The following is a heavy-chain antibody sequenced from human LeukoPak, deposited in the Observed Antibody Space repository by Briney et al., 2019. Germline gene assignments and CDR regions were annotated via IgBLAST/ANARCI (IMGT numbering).Heavy chain of an antibody. CDR2: IYPRDGST. V-gene: IGHV1-46*01. CDR1: GYTFTNNY. CDR3: ARDQEGFDY. J-gene: IGHJ4*02. Sequence: ASVKVSCKASGYTFTNNYLHWVRQAPGQGLEWTGMIYPRDGSTSYAQNFQGRVTVTRDTSTTTVRMELRGLRSEDTAVYYCARDQEGFDYWGQGTVVTVSS.